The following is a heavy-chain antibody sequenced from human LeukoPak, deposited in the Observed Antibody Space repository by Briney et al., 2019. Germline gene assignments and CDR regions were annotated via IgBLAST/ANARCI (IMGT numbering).Heavy chain of an antibody. Sequence: PPETLSLTCAVYGGSFSGYYWSWIRQPPGKGLEWIGEINHSGSTNYNPSLKSRVTISVDTSKNQFSLKLSSVTAADTAVYYCARGKVLWFGELVLDYWGQGTLVTVSS. CDR2: INHSGST. J-gene: IGHJ4*02. CDR1: GGSFSGYY. V-gene: IGHV4-34*01. D-gene: IGHD3-10*01. CDR3: ARGKVLWFGELVLDY.